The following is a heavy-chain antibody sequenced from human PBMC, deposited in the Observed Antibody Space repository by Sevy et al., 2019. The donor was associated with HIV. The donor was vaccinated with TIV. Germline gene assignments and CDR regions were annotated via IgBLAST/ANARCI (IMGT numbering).Heavy chain of an antibody. CDR3: ARDSARVIVPTAGFDS. D-gene: IGHD1-1*01. V-gene: IGHV3-33*01. Sequence: GGSLRLSCSASGFTFRSFSMHWVRQAPGKGLEWVAAIWYDGRTKQYADSVNGRFTISRDNSKSMLNLEMNSLRAEDTALYFCARDSARVIVPTAGFDSWGQGTVVTVSS. CDR1: GFTFRSFS. J-gene: IGHJ5*01. CDR2: IWYDGRTK.